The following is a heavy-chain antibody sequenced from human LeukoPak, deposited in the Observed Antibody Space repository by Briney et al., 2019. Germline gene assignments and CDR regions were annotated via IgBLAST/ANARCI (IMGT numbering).Heavy chain of an antibody. Sequence: GGSQRLSCAASGFSVSASYMSWVRQAPGKGLESVSVISNEGATYYAESVKGRFSISRDNSKNTVSLQMNSLRAEDTAVYFCVRDSTISGWYELGYWGQGTLVTVSS. D-gene: IGHD6-19*01. CDR2: ISNEGAT. CDR1: GFSVSASY. J-gene: IGHJ4*02. CDR3: VRDSTISGWYELGY. V-gene: IGHV3-53*01.